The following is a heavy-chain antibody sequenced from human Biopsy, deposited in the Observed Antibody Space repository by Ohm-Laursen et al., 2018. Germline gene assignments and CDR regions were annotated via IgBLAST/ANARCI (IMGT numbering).Heavy chain of an antibody. Sequence: SVTLSFTGTVFTFTANWLYWIRMGQRQGLGWVSHIKSVGSWTNYSDSVMGRFTITRDNAKNKLYLQMNSLRAEETAVYYCVSFLKDLNIAVWGQGTPVTVSS. J-gene: IGHJ6*02. CDR1: VFTFTANW. D-gene: IGHD2/OR15-2a*01. V-gene: IGHV3-74*01. CDR3: VSFLKDLNIAV. CDR2: IKSVGSWT.